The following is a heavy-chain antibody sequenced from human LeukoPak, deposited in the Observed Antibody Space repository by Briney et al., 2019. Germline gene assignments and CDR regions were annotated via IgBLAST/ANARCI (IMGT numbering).Heavy chain of an antibody. CDR1: GYTLTELS. J-gene: IGHJ4*02. CDR2: FYPEDGET. Sequence: ASVKVSCKVSGYTLTELSMHWVRQAPGKGLEWMGGFYPEDGETIYAQKFQGRVTMTEDTSTDTAYMELSGLRSEDTAVYYCATAPPDILTGYYRFMWTAVFDYWGQGTLVTVSS. CDR3: ATAPPDILTGYYRFMWTAVFDY. D-gene: IGHD3-9*01. V-gene: IGHV1-24*01.